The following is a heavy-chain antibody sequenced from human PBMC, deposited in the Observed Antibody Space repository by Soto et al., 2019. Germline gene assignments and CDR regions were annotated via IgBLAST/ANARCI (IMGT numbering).Heavy chain of an antibody. J-gene: IGHJ3*02. CDR3: ARETAKGDYDFWSGYRANAFDI. D-gene: IGHD3-3*01. CDR2: IIPIFGTA. V-gene: IGHV1-69*13. Sequence: SVKVSCKASGGTFSSYAISWVRQAPGQGLEWMGGIIPIFGTANYAQKFQGRVTITADESTSTAYMELSSLRSEDTAVYYCARETAKGDYDFWSGYRANAFDIWGQGTMVTVSS. CDR1: GGTFSSYA.